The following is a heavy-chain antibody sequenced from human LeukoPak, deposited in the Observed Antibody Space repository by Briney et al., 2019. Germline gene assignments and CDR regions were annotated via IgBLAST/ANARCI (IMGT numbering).Heavy chain of an antibody. D-gene: IGHD3-22*01. CDR3: ARGAPVYYYDSSGHSLGFDY. CDR1: GGSISSSSYY. J-gene: IGHJ4*02. Sequence: SETLSLTCTVSGGSISSSSYYWGWIRQPPGKGLEWIGSIYYSGSTYYNPSLKSRVTISVDTSKNQFSLKLSSVTAADTAVYYCARGAPVYYYDSSGHSLGFDYWGQGTLVTVSS. V-gene: IGHV4-39*07. CDR2: IYYSGST.